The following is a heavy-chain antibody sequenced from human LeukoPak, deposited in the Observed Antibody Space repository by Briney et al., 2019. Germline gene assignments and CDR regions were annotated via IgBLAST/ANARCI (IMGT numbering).Heavy chain of an antibody. J-gene: IGHJ6*03. CDR2: IIPIFGTA. CDR1: GGTFSSYA. CDR3: ARVVTATNYYYYYMNV. Sequence: ASVKVSCKASGGTFSSYAISWVRQAPGQGLEWMGGIIPIFGTANYAQKFQGRVTITADKSTSTAYMELSSLRSEDTAVYYCARVVTATNYYYYYMNVWGKGTTVTVSS. D-gene: IGHD2-21*02. V-gene: IGHV1-69*06.